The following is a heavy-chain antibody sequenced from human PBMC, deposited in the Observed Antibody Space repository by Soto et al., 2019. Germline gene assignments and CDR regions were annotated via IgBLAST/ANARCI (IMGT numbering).Heavy chain of an antibody. V-gene: IGHV3-30-3*01. CDR2: ISFDETNK. CDR3: AREEPHPAPLVF. Sequence: GGSLRLSCATFGFTFSRYPIHWVRQAPGKGLEWVAGISFDETNKKYADSVRGRFTVSRDNSMSTIYLQMDSLETDDTAAYFCAREEPHPAPLVFGGQGTQVTVSS. J-gene: IGHJ4*02. CDR1: GFTFSRYP.